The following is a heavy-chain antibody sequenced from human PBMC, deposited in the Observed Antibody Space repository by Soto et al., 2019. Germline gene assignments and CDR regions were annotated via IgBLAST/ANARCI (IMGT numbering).Heavy chain of an antibody. Sequence: LSLTCTVSGGSSSSGGYYWSWIRQHPGKGLEWIGYIYYSGSTYYNPSLKSRVTISVDTSKNQFSLKLSSVTAADTAVYYCARSKATVHITPANYYMDVCRKGTTVTVSS. V-gene: IGHV4-31*03. CDR3: ARSKATVHITPANYYMDV. D-gene: IGHD4-4*01. J-gene: IGHJ6*03. CDR1: GGSSSSGGYY. CDR2: IYYSGST.